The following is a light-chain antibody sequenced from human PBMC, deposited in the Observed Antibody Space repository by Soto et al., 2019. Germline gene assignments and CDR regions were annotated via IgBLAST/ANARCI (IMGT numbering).Light chain of an antibody. CDR2: EVS. Sequence: QSALTQPASVSGSPRQSITISCTGTSSDVGGYNYVSWYQQHPGKAPKLMIYEVSNRPSGVSNRFSGSKSGNTASLTISGLQAEDEADYYCSSYRTSSTRNYAFGTGTKLTVL. CDR3: SSYRTSSTRNYA. CDR1: SSDVGGYNY. V-gene: IGLV2-14*01. J-gene: IGLJ1*01.